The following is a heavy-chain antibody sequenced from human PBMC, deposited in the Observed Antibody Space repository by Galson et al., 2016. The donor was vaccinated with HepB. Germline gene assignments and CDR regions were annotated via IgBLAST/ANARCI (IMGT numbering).Heavy chain of an antibody. CDR3: AKPSSGWANDAFDI. V-gene: IGHV1-69*02. Sequence: SCKASGGTFTTYPITWVRQAPGQGPECLGRIIPLLGIPKYAQKFQGRHTISADKSTSTTYMELTSLRSEDTAVYYWAKPSSGWANDAFDIWGQGTMVTVSS. D-gene: IGHD6-19*01. CDR2: IIPLLGIP. CDR1: GGTFTTYP. J-gene: IGHJ3*02.